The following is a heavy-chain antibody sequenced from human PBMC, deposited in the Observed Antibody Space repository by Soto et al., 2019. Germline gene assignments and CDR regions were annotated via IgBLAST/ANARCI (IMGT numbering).Heavy chain of an antibody. J-gene: IGHJ4*02. D-gene: IGHD4-17*01. CDR1: GFTFSSYG. CDR3: AKEEYGDYPDY. Sequence: VQLVESGGGVVQPGRSLRLSCAASGFTFSSYGMHWVRQAPGKGLEWVAVISYDGSNKYYADSVKGRFTISRDNSKNTLYLQMNSLRAEDTAVYYCAKEEYGDYPDYWGQGTLVTVSS. CDR2: ISYDGSNK. V-gene: IGHV3-30*18.